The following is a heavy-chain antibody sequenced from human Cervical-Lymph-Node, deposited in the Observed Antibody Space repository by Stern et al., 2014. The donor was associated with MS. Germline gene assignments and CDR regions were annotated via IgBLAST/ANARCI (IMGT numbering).Heavy chain of an antibody. D-gene: IGHD2-21*02. CDR2: FDPEHGET. CDR1: GYTLSEIS. CDR3: ATHRGRVTYYYGMDV. Sequence: QVQLVQSGAEVKKPGASVKVSCKVSGYTLSEISMHWVRQAPGKGLELTGGFDPEHGETRYAQKFQGRVTMAEDRSTDTAYMELSSLRSEDTAVYYCATHRGRVTYYYGMDVWGQGTTVTVSS. J-gene: IGHJ6*02. V-gene: IGHV1-24*01.